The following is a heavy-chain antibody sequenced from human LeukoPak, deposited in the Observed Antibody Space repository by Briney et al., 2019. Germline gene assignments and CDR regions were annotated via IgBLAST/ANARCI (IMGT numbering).Heavy chain of an antibody. CDR3: AKAPVTTCSGAYCYPFDY. Sequence: GGSLRLSCGASGFTFSSYGMHWVLQAPGKGLEWVAVISYDGSNKYYADSVKGRFAISRDSSKNTLYLQMNSLRAGDAAVYYCAKAPVTTCSGAYCYPFDYWSQGTLVTVSS. CDR1: GFTFSSYG. V-gene: IGHV3-30*18. D-gene: IGHD2-15*01. CDR2: ISYDGSNK. J-gene: IGHJ4*02.